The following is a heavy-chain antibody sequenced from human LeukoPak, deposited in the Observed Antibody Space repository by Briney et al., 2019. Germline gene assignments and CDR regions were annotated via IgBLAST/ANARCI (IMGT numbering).Heavy chain of an antibody. CDR3: AKDRSTVVTRGIDY. Sequence: GGSLRLSCAASGFTFSSYAMTWVRQAPGKGVEWVSSISGSDGSTYYADSVKGRFTISRDKSKNNLYLEVNSLRAEDTAIYYCAKDRSTVVTRGIDYWGQGTLVTVSS. CDR2: ISGSDGST. V-gene: IGHV3-23*01. D-gene: IGHD4-23*01. CDR1: GFTFSSYA. J-gene: IGHJ4*02.